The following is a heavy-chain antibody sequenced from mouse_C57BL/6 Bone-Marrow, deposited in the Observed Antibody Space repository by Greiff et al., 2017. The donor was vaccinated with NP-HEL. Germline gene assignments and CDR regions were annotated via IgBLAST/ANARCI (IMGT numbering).Heavy chain of an antibody. CDR2: INYDGSST. V-gene: IGHV5-16*01. Sequence: EVKLVESEGGLVQPGSSMKLSCTASGFTFSDYYMAWVRQVPEKGLEWVANINYDGSSTYYLDSLKSRFIISRDNAKNILYLQMSSLKSEDTATYYCARDYDGYYDTWYFDVWGTGTTVTVSS. CDR1: GFTFSDYY. CDR3: ARDYDGYYDTWYFDV. J-gene: IGHJ1*03. D-gene: IGHD2-3*01.